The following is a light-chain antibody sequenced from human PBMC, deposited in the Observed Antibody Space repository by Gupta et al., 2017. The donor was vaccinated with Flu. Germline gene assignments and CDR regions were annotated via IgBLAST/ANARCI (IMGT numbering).Light chain of an antibody. CDR3: HQYAKSPLT. CDR2: AAS. J-gene: IGKJ4*01. V-gene: IGKV3-20*01. Sequence: KATLSCRASQSVGRNYLSWYQQKRGQAPRLLIYAASSRATGIPDRFSGSGSGTDFTLTISRLEPEDFAVYYCHQYAKSPLTFGGGTKVEIK. CDR1: QSVGRNY.